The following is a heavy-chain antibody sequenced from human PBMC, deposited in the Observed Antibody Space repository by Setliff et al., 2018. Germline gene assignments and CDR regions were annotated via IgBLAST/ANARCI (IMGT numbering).Heavy chain of an antibody. J-gene: IGHJ6*03. V-gene: IGHV3-21*01. CDR3: ARVTSSGWYYYYYMDV. D-gene: IGHD6-19*01. CDR2: IDTSSYWI. CDR1: GFTFTAYT. Sequence: GSLRLSCAASGFTFTAYTMNWVRQAPGQGLEWVASIDTSSYWIYYADSVKGRFAISRDNAENSLYLQMNSLRAEDTAVYYCARVTSSGWYYYYYMDVWGKGTTVTVSS.